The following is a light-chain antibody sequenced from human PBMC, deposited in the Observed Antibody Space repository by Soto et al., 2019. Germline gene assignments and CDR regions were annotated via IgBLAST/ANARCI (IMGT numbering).Light chain of an antibody. J-gene: IGKJ1*01. Sequence: EIVMTQSPATLSVSPGERATLSCRASQSVSNNLAWYQQKPGQAPRLLIYGASTRATGLPARFSGSGSGTDFTLTISSLQSEDFAVYYCQQYNNWPPWTFGQGTNVEIK. CDR2: GAS. V-gene: IGKV3-15*01. CDR1: QSVSNN. CDR3: QQYNNWPPWT.